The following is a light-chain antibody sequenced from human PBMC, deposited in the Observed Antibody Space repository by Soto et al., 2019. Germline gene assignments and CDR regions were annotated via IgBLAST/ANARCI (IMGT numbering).Light chain of an antibody. CDR3: SSYINSITFVV. CDR2: EVT. V-gene: IGLV2-14*01. CDR1: TSDVGNGFDS. J-gene: IGLJ2*01. Sequence: QSVLTQPASVSGSPGQSITISCSGSTSDVGNGFDSVSWYQQHPGKAPKLIIYEVTNRPSGVSSRFSGSKSGNTASLTISGLQAEDEADYYCSSYINSITFVVFGGGTKLTVL.